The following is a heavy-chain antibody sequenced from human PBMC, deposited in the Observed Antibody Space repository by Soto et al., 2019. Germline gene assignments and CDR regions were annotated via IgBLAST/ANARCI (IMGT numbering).Heavy chain of an antibody. J-gene: IGHJ4*02. D-gene: IGHD1-7*01. V-gene: IGHV4-4*02. CDR3: ESRDPGTSVDY. CDR1: GGSFTSNNW. CDR2: IYRTGST. Sequence: SETLSLTCAVSGGSFTSNNWWTWVRQPPGQGLEWIGEIYRTGSTNYNPSLKSRVTISLDKSENQFSLKVTSLTAADTAVYYCESRDPGTSVDYWGQGTLATVSS.